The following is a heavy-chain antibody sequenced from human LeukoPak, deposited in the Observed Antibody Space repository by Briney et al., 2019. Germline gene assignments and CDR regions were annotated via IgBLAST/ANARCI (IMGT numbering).Heavy chain of an antibody. CDR2: IYYSGST. D-gene: IGHD2-15*01. Sequence: SETLSLTCTVSGGSISSSSYYWGWIRQPPGKGLEWIGSIYYSGSTYYNPSLKSRVTISVDTSKNQFSLKLSSVTAADTAVYYCARVRRMTPTPPYFDYWGQGTLVTVSS. CDR3: ARVRRMTPTPPYFDY. CDR1: GGSISSSSYY. J-gene: IGHJ4*02. V-gene: IGHV4-39*07.